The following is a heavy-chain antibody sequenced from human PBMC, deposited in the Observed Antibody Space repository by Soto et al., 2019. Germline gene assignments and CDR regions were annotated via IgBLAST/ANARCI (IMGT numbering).Heavy chain of an antibody. CDR3: ESSIN. Sequence: PGGSLRLSCAASGFPFSSYGMHWVRQAPGKGLDWVAVIWYDGSNKDYADSVKGRFTISRDNSKNTLYLQMNNLRADDTAVYYCESSINWGQGTLVTVSS. CDR2: IWYDGSNK. CDR1: GFPFSSYG. J-gene: IGHJ4*02. V-gene: IGHV3-33*01.